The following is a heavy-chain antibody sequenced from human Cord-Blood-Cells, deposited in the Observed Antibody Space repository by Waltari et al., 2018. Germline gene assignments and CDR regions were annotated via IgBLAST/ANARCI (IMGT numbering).Heavy chain of an antibody. CDR3: ARSTHVDTAMAGPGAFDI. Sequence: QVQLQESGPGLVKPSEPLSLTCTVSGGSINSSSLILIRPPPGKGLGWIGYIYYSGSTNYNPSLKSRVTISVDTSKNQFSLKLSSVTAADTAVYYCARSTHVDTAMAGPGAFDIWGQGTMVTVSS. CDR2: IYYSGST. D-gene: IGHD5-18*01. V-gene: IGHV4-59*01. CDR1: GGSINSSS. J-gene: IGHJ3*02.